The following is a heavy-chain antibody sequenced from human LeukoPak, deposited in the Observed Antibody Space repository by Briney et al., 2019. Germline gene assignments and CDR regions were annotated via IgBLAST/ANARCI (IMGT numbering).Heavy chain of an antibody. Sequence: GGSLRLSCATSGFTFSSYSMNWVRQAPGKGLEWVSFISSSSSNIYYGDSVKGRFTISRDNAKNSLYLQMNSLRAEDTAVYYCARRSGSYYALDYWGQGTLVTVSS. CDR3: ARRSGSYYALDY. V-gene: IGHV3-21*05. J-gene: IGHJ4*02. D-gene: IGHD3-10*01. CDR1: GFTFSSYS. CDR2: ISSSSSNI.